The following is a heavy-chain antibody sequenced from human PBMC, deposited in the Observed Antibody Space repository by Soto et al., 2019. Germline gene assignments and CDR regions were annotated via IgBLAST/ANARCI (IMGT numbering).Heavy chain of an antibody. CDR1: GDSVSGNSAA. CDR3: ARVPDYIWGTYRDAFDI. Sequence: SPTLSLTCAISGDSVSGNSAAWNWIRQSPSRGLEWLGRTYYRSKWYNDYAVSVKSRITINADTSKNQFSLQLNSVSPEDTAVYYCARVPDYIWGTYRDAFDIWGQGTMVTVSS. D-gene: IGHD3-16*02. J-gene: IGHJ3*02. CDR2: TYYRSKWYN. V-gene: IGHV6-1*01.